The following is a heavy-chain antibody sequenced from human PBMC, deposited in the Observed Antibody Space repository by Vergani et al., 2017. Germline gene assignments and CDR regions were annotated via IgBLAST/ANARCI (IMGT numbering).Heavy chain of an antibody. CDR3: AXVFSPSAFWYLDL. CDR1: GDSIDSVSYY. CDR2: IYASGNT. Sequence: QVQLQESGPGLVKPSQTLTLTCTVSGDSIDSVSYYWTRIRQPAGKGLEWIGRIYASGNTNYNPSLRSRVIISVDTSKNQISLKLTAVTAADTAVYYCAXVFSPSAFWYLDLWGRGTLVTVSS. J-gene: IGHJ2*01. V-gene: IGHV4-61*02. D-gene: IGHD2/OR15-2a*01.